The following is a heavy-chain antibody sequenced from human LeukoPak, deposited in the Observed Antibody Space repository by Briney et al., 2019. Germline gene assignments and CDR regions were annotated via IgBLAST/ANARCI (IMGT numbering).Heavy chain of an antibody. Sequence: GGSLRLSCAASGFTFSSYAMSWVRQAPGKGLEWVSSISGSGGSTYYADSVKGRFTVSRDNSKNRLYLQMNSLRADDTAVYYCAKISIVVVIPPSYFDYWGQGTLVTVSS. V-gene: IGHV3-23*01. CDR1: GFTFSSYA. D-gene: IGHD3-22*01. CDR2: ISGSGGST. CDR3: AKISIVVVIPPSYFDY. J-gene: IGHJ4*02.